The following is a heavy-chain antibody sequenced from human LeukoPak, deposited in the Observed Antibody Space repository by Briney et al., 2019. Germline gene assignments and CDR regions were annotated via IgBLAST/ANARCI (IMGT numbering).Heavy chain of an antibody. V-gene: IGHV3-21*01. CDR3: ARVAVADFDY. CDR2: ISSSSSYI. CDR1: GFTFSSYS. J-gene: IGHJ4*02. Sequence: GGSLRPSCAASGFTFSSYSMNWVRQAPGKGLEWVSSISSSSSYIYYADSVKGRFTISRDNAKNSLYLQMNSLRAGDTAVYYCARVAVADFDYWGQGTLVTVSS. D-gene: IGHD6-19*01.